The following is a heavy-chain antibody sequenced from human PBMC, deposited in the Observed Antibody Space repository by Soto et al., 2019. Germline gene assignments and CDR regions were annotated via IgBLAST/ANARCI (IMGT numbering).Heavy chain of an antibody. V-gene: IGHV3-23*01. J-gene: IGHJ4*02. CDR3: AHRTGFDY. Sequence: EVQLWESGGGLVQPGGSLRLSCAVSGTTFGTFDMSWVRQAPGKGLEWVSTISGSGGGTNYADSVKGRFTISRDISTYTVYLQMNSLRAEDTAVYYCAHRTGFDYWGQGALVTVSS. CDR1: GTTFGTFD. CDR2: ISGSGGGT.